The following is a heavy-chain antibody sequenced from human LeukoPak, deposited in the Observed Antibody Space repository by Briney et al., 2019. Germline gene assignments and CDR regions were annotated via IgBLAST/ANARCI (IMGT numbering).Heavy chain of an antibody. Sequence: GGSLRLSCAASGFTVSSNYMSWVRQAPGKGLEWVSVIYSGGSTYCADSVKGRFTISRDNSKNTLYPQMNSLRAEDTAVYYCAREEINGYSYGDYYGMDVWGQGTTVTVSS. CDR2: IYSGGST. J-gene: IGHJ6*02. D-gene: IGHD5-18*01. CDR1: GFTVSSNY. V-gene: IGHV3-66*01. CDR3: AREEINGYSYGDYYGMDV.